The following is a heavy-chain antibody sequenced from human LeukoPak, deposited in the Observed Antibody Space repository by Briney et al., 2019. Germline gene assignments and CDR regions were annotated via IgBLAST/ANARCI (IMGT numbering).Heavy chain of an antibody. V-gene: IGHV1-69*13. CDR1: GGTFNSYA. CDR2: IILMFDTV. Sequence: SVKVSCKASGGTFNSYAISWVRQAPGQGLEWMGGIILMFDTVNYAQKFQDRVTFTADESTSTAYMELSSLRSEDTAVYYCARVPRKDYYYMDVWGKGTTVTVSS. CDR3: ARVPRKDYYYMDV. J-gene: IGHJ6*03.